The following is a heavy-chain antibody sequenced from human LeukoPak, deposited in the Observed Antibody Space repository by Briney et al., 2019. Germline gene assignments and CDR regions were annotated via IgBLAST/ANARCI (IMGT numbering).Heavy chain of an antibody. CDR3: AKGDQDRRGYQLLPSYYYYGMDV. D-gene: IGHD2-2*01. J-gene: IGHJ6*02. Sequence: PGGSLRLSCAASGFTFSSYGMHWVRQAPGKGLEWVAVISYDGSNKYYADSVKGRFTISRDNSKNTLYLQMNSLRAEDTAVYYCAKGDQDRRGYQLLPSYYYYGMDVWGQGTTVTVSS. CDR2: ISYDGSNK. CDR1: GFTFSSYG. V-gene: IGHV3-30*18.